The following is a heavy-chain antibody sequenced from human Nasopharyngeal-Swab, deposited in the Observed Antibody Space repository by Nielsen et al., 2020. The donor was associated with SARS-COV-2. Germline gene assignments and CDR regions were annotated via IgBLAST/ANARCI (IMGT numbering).Heavy chain of an antibody. V-gene: IGHV1-2*02. J-gene: IGHJ5*02. CDR2: INPNSGGT. CDR1: GYTFTGYY. Sequence: ASVQVSCKASGYTFTGYYMHWVRQAPGQGLEWMGWINPNSGGTNYAQKFQGRVTMTRDTSISTAYMELSRLRSDDTAVYYCARDDSYDFWSGPRGNWFDPWGQGTLVTVSS. D-gene: IGHD3-3*01. CDR3: ARDDSYDFWSGPRGNWFDP.